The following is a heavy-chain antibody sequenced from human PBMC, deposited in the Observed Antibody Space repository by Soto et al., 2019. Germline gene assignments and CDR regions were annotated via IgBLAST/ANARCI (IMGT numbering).Heavy chain of an antibody. CDR1: GFTFSSYG. V-gene: IGHV3-33*01. CDR2: IWYDGSNK. D-gene: IGHD6-19*01. J-gene: IGHJ3*02. Sequence: QVQLVESGGGVVQPGRSLRLSCAASGFTFSSYGMHWVRQAPGKGLEWVAVIWYDGSNKYYADSVKGRFTISRDNSKNTLYLQMNSLRAEDTAVYYCARDSSGWYWGAFDIWGQGTMVTVSS. CDR3: ARDSSGWYWGAFDI.